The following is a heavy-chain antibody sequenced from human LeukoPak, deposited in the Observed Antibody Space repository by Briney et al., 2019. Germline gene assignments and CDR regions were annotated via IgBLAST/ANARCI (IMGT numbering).Heavy chain of an antibody. D-gene: IGHD1-1*01. CDR2: INSDGSST. Sequence: GGSLRLSCAASGFTFSTYWMHWVRQAPGKGLVWVSRINSDGSSTSYADSVKGRFTISRDNSKNTLYLQMNSLRAEDTAVYYCAKSLGWNGKPLDYWGQGTLVTVSS. V-gene: IGHV3-74*01. J-gene: IGHJ4*02. CDR3: AKSLGWNGKPLDY. CDR1: GFTFSTYW.